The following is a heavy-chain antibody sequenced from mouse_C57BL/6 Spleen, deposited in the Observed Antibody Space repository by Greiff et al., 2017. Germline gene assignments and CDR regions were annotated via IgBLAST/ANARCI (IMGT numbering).Heavy chain of an antibody. Sequence: QVQLKQSGAELARPGASVKMSCKASGYTFTSYTMHWVKQRPGQGLEWIGYINPSSGYTKYNQKFKDKATLTADKSSSTAYMQLSSLTSEDSAVYYCARSGDYDDWYFDVWGTGTTVTVSS. V-gene: IGHV1-4*01. J-gene: IGHJ1*03. CDR2: INPSSGYT. CDR3: ARSGDYDDWYFDV. CDR1: GYTFTSYT. D-gene: IGHD2-4*01.